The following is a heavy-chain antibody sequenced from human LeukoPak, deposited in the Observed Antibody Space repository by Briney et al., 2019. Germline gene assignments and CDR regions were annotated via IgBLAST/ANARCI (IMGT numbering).Heavy chain of an antibody. J-gene: IGHJ4*02. V-gene: IGHV3-23*01. D-gene: IGHD2-2*02. Sequence: GGSLRLSCAASGFTFSSYAMSWVRQAPGKGLEWVSAISGSGGSTYYADSVKGRFTISRDNSKSTLYLQMNSLRAEDTAVYYCAKEEGYQLLYSSTFDYWGQGTLVTVSS. CDR3: AKEEGYQLLYSSTFDY. CDR1: GFTFSSYA. CDR2: ISGSGGST.